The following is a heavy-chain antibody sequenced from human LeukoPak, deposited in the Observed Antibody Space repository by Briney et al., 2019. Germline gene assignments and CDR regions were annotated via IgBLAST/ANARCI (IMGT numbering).Heavy chain of an antibody. CDR3: ARVPPITMIVVSHAFDI. D-gene: IGHD3-22*01. CDR1: GYTFTSYG. CDR2: ISAYNGNT. J-gene: IGHJ3*02. Sequence: GASVKVSCKATGYTFTSYGISWVRQAPGQGLEWMGWISAYNGNTNYAQKLQGRVTMTTDTSTSTAYMELRSLRSDDTAVYYCARVPPITMIVVSHAFDIWGQGTMVTVSS. V-gene: IGHV1-18*01.